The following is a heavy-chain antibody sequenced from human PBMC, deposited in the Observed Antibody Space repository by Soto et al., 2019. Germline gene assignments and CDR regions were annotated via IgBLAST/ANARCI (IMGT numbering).Heavy chain of an antibody. Sequence: QVQLVQSGAEVKKPGASVKVSCKASGYTFTSYDINWVRQATGQGLEWMGWMNPNSGNTGYAQKFRGRVTMTRNTSISTAYMELSSVRSEDTAVYYCARERTGTTSMDVWGQGTTVTVSS. J-gene: IGHJ6*02. V-gene: IGHV1-8*01. CDR3: ARERTGTTSMDV. CDR1: GYTFTSYD. D-gene: IGHD1-1*01. CDR2: MNPNSGNT.